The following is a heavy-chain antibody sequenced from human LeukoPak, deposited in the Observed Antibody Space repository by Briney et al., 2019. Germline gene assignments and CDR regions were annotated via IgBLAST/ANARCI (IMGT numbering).Heavy chain of an antibody. Sequence: ASVKVSCTASGYTFTDYYMHWVRQAPGQGREWMGWINPNSGGTNYAQKFQGRVTMTRDTSISTAYMELSRLRSDDTAVYYCARASYYYDSSGYPGYYFDYWGQGALVTVSS. D-gene: IGHD3-22*01. CDR3: ARASYYYDSSGYPGYYFDY. J-gene: IGHJ4*02. CDR2: INPNSGGT. V-gene: IGHV1-2*02. CDR1: GYTFTDYY.